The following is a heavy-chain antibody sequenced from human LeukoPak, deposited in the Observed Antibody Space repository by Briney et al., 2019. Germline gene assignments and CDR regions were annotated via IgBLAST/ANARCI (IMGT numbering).Heavy chain of an antibody. CDR3: ARGGYGYFDY. CDR1: GGSISSSSYY. Sequence: SETLSLTCTVSGGSISSSSYYWGWIRQPPGKGLEWIGSIYYSGSTYYSPSLKSRVTISVDTSKNQFSLKLNSVTAADTAVYYCARGGYGYFDYWGQGTLVTVSS. CDR2: IYYSGST. D-gene: IGHD5-18*01. V-gene: IGHV4-39*07. J-gene: IGHJ4*02.